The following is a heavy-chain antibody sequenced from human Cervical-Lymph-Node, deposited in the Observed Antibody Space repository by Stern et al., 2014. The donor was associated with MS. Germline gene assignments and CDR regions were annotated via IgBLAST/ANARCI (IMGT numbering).Heavy chain of an antibody. D-gene: IGHD3-16*01. J-gene: IGHJ4*02. Sequence: QVQLQESGPGLVQPSQTLSLTCTVSGGSISGAGYYWSWIRQHPGKGLEWIGYIHYSGSTYYNPSLRSRVTISVDTSKNQFSLRLNSVTAADTALYYCARSDRLWGSFDYWGQGTLVTVSS. V-gene: IGHV4-31*03. CDR1: GGSISGAGYY. CDR2: IHYSGST. CDR3: ARSDRLWGSFDY.